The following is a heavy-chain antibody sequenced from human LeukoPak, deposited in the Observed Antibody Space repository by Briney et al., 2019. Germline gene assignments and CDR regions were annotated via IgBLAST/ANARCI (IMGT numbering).Heavy chain of an antibody. CDR3: AKGDTMIVVVVGAFDI. Sequence: GSLSLSCAASGFSFKSYAMNWVRQAPGKGLEWVSSISESGDSTHYADSVKGRFTISRDNSLNTLYLQMNGLTAEDTAVYYCAKGDTMIVVVVGAFDIWGQGTMVTVSS. J-gene: IGHJ3*02. D-gene: IGHD3-22*01. V-gene: IGHV3-23*01. CDR2: ISESGDST. CDR1: GFSFKSYA.